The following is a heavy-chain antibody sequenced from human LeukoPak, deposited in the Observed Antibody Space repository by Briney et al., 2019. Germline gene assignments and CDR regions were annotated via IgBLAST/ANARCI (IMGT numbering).Heavy chain of an antibody. CDR2: IYHGDSDT. CDR1: GYTFSSYL. CDR3: ARQNEFRLDY. V-gene: IGHV5-51*01. J-gene: IGHJ4*02. Sequence: GASLRISCKGSGYTFSSYLIGWVRQMPGKGLELMGIIYHGDSDTRYSTSLRGQVTISVDTSIGTAYLQWSSLNASDTAIYCCARQNEFRLDYWGQGTLVTVSS. D-gene: IGHD1-1*01.